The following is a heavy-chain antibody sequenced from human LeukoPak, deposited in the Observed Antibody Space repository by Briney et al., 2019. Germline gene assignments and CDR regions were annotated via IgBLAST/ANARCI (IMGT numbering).Heavy chain of an antibody. CDR2: IYYSGIP. CDR3: VRQTYGSWSYYNLDC. J-gene: IGHJ4*02. Sequence: SETLSLTCTVSGGSISSSTHYWGWLRQPPGKGLEWIGTIYYSGIPYYNPSLNTPSTISLDTSKNQFSLKLGSVTAADTAVYYCVRQTYGSWSYYNLDCWGQGTLVTVSS. D-gene: IGHD3-10*01. CDR1: GGSISSSTHY. V-gene: IGHV4-39*01.